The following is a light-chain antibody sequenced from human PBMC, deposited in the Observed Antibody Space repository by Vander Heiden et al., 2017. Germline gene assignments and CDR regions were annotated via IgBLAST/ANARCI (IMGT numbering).Light chain of an antibody. V-gene: IGKV1-33*01. CDR3: QQYDNLLPT. J-gene: IGKJ5*01. CDR1: QDISNY. CDR2: DAS. Sequence: DIQMTQSPSSLSASVGVRVTITCQASQDISNYLNWYQQKPGKAPKLLIYDASNLETGVPSRFSGSGSGTDFTFTISSLQPEDITTYYCQQYDNLLPTFGQGTRLEIK.